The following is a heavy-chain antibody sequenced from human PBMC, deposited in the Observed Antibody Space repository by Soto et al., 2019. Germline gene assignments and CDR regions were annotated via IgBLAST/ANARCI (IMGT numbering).Heavy chain of an antibody. J-gene: IGHJ5*02. CDR2: IRIKANSYAT. V-gene: IGHV3-73*02. D-gene: IGHD6-13*01. Sequence: EVQLVESGGGLVQPGGSLKLSCAASGFTFSGSPIHWVRQASGKGLEWLGRIRIKANSYATSYAASVKGRFTISIDDSMYTAYLQMTSLKTEDAAVYYCSRQVGSWCASWGQGTLVIVSS. CDR3: SRQVGSWCAS. CDR1: GFTFSGSP.